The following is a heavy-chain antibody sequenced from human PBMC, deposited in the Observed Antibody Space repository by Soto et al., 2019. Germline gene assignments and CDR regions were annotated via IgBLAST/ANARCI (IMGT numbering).Heavy chain of an antibody. J-gene: IGHJ4*02. Sequence: GGSLRLSCATSGFAFSSYAMFWVRQAPGKGLEWVSGISVRGDSTYYADSVRGRFTISRDTSKKTLYLQMNSLRAEDTAVYYCAKGQFRNYFDYWGQGALVTVS. V-gene: IGHV3-23*01. CDR3: AKGQFRNYFDY. D-gene: IGHD4-4*01. CDR2: ISVRGDST. CDR1: GFAFSSYA.